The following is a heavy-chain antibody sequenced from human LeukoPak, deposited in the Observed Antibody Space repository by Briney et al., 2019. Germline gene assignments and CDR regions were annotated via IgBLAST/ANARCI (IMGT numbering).Heavy chain of an antibody. V-gene: IGHV3-23*01. CDR3: AKDLTTHYYDSSLNDY. CDR1: GFTFSSYA. J-gene: IGHJ4*02. CDR2: ISGSGGST. Sequence: GGSLRLSCAASGFTFSSYAMSWVRQAPEKGLEWVSAISGSGGSTYYADSVKGRFTISRDNSKNTLYLQMNSLRAEDTAVYYCAKDLTTHYYDSSLNDYWGQGTLVTVSS. D-gene: IGHD3-22*01.